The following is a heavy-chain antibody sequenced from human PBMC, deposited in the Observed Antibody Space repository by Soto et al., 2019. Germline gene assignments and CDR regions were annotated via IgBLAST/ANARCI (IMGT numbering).Heavy chain of an antibody. CDR3: ARDGFPYYYDSSGYYPHPPHSHYYYYYGMDV. CDR1: GFTVSSNY. J-gene: IGHJ6*02. Sequence: GGSLRLSCAASGFTVSSNYMSWVRQAPGKGLEWVSVIYSGGSTYYADSVKGRFTISRDNSKNTLYLQMNSLRAEDTAVYYCARDGFPYYYDSSGYYPHPPHSHYYYYYGMDVWGQGTTVTVSS. V-gene: IGHV3-53*01. CDR2: IYSGGST. D-gene: IGHD3-22*01.